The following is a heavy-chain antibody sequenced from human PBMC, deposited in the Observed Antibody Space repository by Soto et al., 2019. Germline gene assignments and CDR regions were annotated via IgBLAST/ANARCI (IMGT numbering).Heavy chain of an antibody. CDR2: ISGSGSNT. V-gene: IGHV3-23*01. Sequence: PXASLQLSGAASGFTFSSYAMNWVRQAPGRGLEWVSGISGSGSNTYYADSVKGRFTISRDNSKNTLDLQMNRLRAEDTAVYYCAKPPITIFGLANSFFDYWGQGALVTVSS. CDR1: GFTFSSYA. J-gene: IGHJ4*02. CDR3: AKPPITIFGLANSFFDY. D-gene: IGHD3-3*01.